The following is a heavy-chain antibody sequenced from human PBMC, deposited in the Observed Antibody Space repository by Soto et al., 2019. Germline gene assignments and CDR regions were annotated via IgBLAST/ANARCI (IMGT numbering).Heavy chain of an antibody. J-gene: IGHJ6*02. CDR1: GFTFNNYG. V-gene: IGHV3-33*01. D-gene: IGHD6-13*01. CDR3: ARRQISPPTRGAASARGGMDV. Sequence: QVQLVESGGGVVQPGRSLRLSCAASGFTFNNYGMHWVRQAPGKGLEWVAVIWNDGNGYYYANSVKGRFTISRDNSTNTLYLQMSSLRVEDTAVYYCARRQISPPTRGAASARGGMDVWGQGTTVTVSS. CDR2: IWNDGNGY.